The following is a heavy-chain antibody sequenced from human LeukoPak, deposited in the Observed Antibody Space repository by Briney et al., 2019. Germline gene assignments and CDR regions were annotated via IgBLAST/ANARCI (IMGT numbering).Heavy chain of an antibody. D-gene: IGHD6-13*01. CDR1: GGSISSYY. CDR3: ARLHSAAGDRWFDP. CDR2: IYYTGST. V-gene: IGHV4-59*08. J-gene: IGHJ5*02. Sequence: PSETLSLTCTVSGGSISSYYWSWIRQPPGKGLEWIGYIYYTGSTNYNPSLKSRVTILVDTSKNQFSLKLSSVTAADTAVYYCARLHSAAGDRWFDPWGQGTLVTVSS.